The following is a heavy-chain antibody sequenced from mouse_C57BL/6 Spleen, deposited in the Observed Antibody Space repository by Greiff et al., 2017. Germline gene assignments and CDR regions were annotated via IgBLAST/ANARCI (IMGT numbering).Heavy chain of an antibody. D-gene: IGHD4-1*01. V-gene: IGHV3-6*01. CDR2: ISYDGSN. Sequence: DVKLQESGPGLVKPSQSLSLTCSVTGYSITSGYYWNWIRQFPGNKLEWMGYISYDGSNNYNPSLKNRISITRDTSKNQFFLKLNSVTTEDTATCYCARDRWDGWYFDVWGTGTTVTVSS. J-gene: IGHJ1*03. CDR3: ARDRWDGWYFDV. CDR1: GYSITSGYY.